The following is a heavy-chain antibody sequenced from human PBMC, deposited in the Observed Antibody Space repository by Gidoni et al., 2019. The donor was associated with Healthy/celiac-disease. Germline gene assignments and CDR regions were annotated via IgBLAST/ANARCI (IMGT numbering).Heavy chain of an antibody. J-gene: IGHJ4*02. CDR1: GGPISSYY. Sequence: QVQLQESGPGLVQPSETLSLTCTVSGGPISSYYWSWIRQPPGKGLEWIGYIYYSGSTNYNPSLKSRVTISVDTSKNQFSLKLSSVTAADTAVYYCASADYYGSGSFDYWGQGTLVTVSS. V-gene: IGHV4-59*01. D-gene: IGHD3-10*01. CDR2: IYYSGST. CDR3: ASADYYGSGSFDY.